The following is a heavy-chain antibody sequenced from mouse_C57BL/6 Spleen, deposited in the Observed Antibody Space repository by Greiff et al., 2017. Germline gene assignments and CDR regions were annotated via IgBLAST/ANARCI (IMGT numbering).Heavy chain of an antibody. V-gene: IGHV1-53*01. CDR3: ARFPILYYDYDEDYAMDY. Sequence: QVQLQQPGTELVKPGASVKLSCKASGYTFTSYWMHWVKQRPGQGLEWIGNINPNNGGTSYNQKFKGKATLTVNKSSSTAYMELRSLTSEDSAVYYCARFPILYYDYDEDYAMDYWGQGTSVTVSS. D-gene: IGHD2-4*01. CDR2: INPNNGGT. J-gene: IGHJ4*01. CDR1: GYTFTSYW.